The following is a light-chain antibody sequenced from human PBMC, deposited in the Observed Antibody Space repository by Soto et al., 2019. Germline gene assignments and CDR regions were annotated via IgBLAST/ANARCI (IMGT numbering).Light chain of an antibody. Sequence: DIQMTQSPSTLSASIGDRVTITCRASQSISNWLAWYQQRPGKAPKVLIYDASSLESGVPSRFSGSGSGTEFTLTISCLQPDDFATYYCQQYNTYPFPFGPGTKVDFK. CDR1: QSISNW. CDR2: DAS. CDR3: QQYNTYPFP. V-gene: IGKV1-5*01. J-gene: IGKJ3*01.